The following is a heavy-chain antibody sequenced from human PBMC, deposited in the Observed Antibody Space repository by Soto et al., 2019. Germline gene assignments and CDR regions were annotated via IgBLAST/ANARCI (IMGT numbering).Heavy chain of an antibody. CDR3: ARHTFYGGLDY. CDR1: GGSISSSSYY. V-gene: IGHV4-39*01. CDR2: IYYSGST. Sequence: SETLCLTCTVSGGSISSSSYYGGWIRQPPGKGLEWIGNIYYSGSTYYNPSLKSRVTISVDTSKNQFSLKLSSVTAADTAVYYCARHTFYGGLDYWGQGTLVTVSS. D-gene: IGHD4-17*01. J-gene: IGHJ4*02.